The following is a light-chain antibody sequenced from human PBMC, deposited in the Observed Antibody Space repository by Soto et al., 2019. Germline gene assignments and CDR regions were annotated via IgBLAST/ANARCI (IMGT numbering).Light chain of an antibody. V-gene: IGLV2-14*03. CDR2: DVS. CDR3: SSYTSSRSLV. J-gene: IGLJ1*01. Sequence: QAVVTQPASVSGSPGQSITISCTGTSGDVGGYDFVSWYQHHPGRAPKLLIWDVSNRPSGVSYRFSASKSGNTASLTISGLQTDDEADYYCSSYTSSRSLVFGTGTKVTVL. CDR1: SGDVGGYDF.